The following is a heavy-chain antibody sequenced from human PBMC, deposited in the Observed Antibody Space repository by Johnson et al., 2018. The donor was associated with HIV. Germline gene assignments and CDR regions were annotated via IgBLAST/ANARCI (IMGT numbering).Heavy chain of an antibody. V-gene: IGHV3-66*01. J-gene: IGHJ3*02. CDR3: ARDAPNFFDSSGVRDDAFDI. CDR1: GFTVSSNY. CDR2: IYSDGST. Sequence: VQLVESGGGLVQPGGSLRLSCAASGFTVSSNYMSWVRQAPGKGLEWVSIIYSDGSTYYADSVQGRFTLSRDNSQNTLYLQMNSLRAEDTAVYFCARDAPNFFDSSGVRDDAFDIWGPGTMVTVSS. D-gene: IGHD3-22*01.